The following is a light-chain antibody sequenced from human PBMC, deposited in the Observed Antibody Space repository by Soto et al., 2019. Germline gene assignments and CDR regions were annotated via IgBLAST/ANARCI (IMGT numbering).Light chain of an antibody. CDR3: MQAPT. Sequence: DIVMTQSPLSLPVTPGEPAYISCRSSQSLLHSNGYNYLDWYLQKPGQSPQLLIYLGSNRASGVPDRFSGSGSGTDFTLKISRVDAEDVGVYYCMQAPTFGPGTKVDIK. CDR2: LGS. V-gene: IGKV2-28*01. CDR1: QSLLHSNGYNY. J-gene: IGKJ3*01.